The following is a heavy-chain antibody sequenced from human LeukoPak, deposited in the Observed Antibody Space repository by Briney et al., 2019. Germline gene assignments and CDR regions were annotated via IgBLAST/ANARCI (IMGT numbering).Heavy chain of an antibody. CDR3: AGLPAYYYDTSGFYFDY. CDR2: ISGSGGST. CDR1: GFTFSSYG. V-gene: IGHV3-23*01. D-gene: IGHD3-22*01. J-gene: IGHJ4*02. Sequence: GGSLRLSCAASGFTFSSYGMSWVRQAPGKGLEWVSAISGSGGSTYYADSVKGRFTISRDNSKNTLYLQMNSLRAEDTAVYYCAGLPAYYYDTSGFYFDYWGQGTLVTVSS.